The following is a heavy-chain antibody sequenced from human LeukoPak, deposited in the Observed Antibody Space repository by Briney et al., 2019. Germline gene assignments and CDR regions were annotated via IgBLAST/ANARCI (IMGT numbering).Heavy chain of an antibody. J-gene: IGHJ4*02. CDR1: GFTFSNAW. V-gene: IGHV3-15*01. D-gene: IGHD4-17*01. Sequence: GGSLRLTCAASGFTFSNAWMSWVRQAPGKGLEWVGRIKSKTDSGTTDYAAPVKGRFTISRDDSKNTLYLQMNSLKTEDTAVYYCTTYAYFDYWGQGTLVTVSS. CDR3: TTYAYFDY. CDR2: IKSKTDSGTT.